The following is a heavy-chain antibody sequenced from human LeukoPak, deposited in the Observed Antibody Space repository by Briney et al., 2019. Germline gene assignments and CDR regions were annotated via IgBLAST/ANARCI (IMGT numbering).Heavy chain of an antibody. CDR3: ARYSSGYLFFVDSVDY. J-gene: IGHJ4*02. CDR1: GFTFSRYW. D-gene: IGHD3-22*01. Sequence: GGSLRLSCAASGFTFSRYWMHWLRQAPGKGPVWVSRISTDGSSTSYADSVKGRFTISRDNAKNSLYLQMNSLRAEDTAVYYCARYSSGYLFFVDSVDYWGQGTLVTVSS. CDR2: ISTDGSST. V-gene: IGHV3-74*01.